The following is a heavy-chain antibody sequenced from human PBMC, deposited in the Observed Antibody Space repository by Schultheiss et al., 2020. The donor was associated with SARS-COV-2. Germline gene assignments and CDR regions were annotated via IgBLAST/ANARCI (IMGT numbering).Heavy chain of an antibody. V-gene: IGHV3-21*01. D-gene: IGHD4-11*01. CDR1: GFTFSSCS. CDR2: IVGSGFDT. Sequence: GGSLRLSCAASGFTFSSCSMSWVRQAPGKGLEWVSGIVGSGFDTYYADSVKGRFTISRDNAKNSLYLQMNSLTAEDTAMYYCAGKLQSAYWGQGTLVTVSS. CDR3: AGKLQSAY. J-gene: IGHJ4*02.